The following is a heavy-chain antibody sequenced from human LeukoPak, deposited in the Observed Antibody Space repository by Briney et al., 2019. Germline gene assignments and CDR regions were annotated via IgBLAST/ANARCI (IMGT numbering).Heavy chain of an antibody. CDR1: GGSFSGYY. CDR2: IYYSGST. CDR3: ARQGLNGYSSGWYGDYYYGMDV. D-gene: IGHD6-19*01. J-gene: IGHJ6*02. V-gene: IGHV4-59*08. Sequence: PSETLSLTCAVYGGSFSGYYWSWIRQPPGKGLEWIGYIYYSGSTNYNPSLKSRVTISVDTSKNQFSLKLSSVTAADTAVYYCARQGLNGYSSGWYGDYYYGMDVWGQGTTVTVSS.